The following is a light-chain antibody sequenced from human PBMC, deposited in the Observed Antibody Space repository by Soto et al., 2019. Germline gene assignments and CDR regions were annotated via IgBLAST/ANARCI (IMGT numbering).Light chain of an antibody. CDR2: GDN. CDR1: TSNIGAPYD. CDR3: QSYDISLHNYV. J-gene: IGLJ1*01. V-gene: IGLV1-40*01. Sequence: QSVLPHPPSVSGAPGQRVSISCTGSTSNIGAPYDVHWYQHLPGTAPKLRIYGDNNRPSGVPDRFSGSKSGTSASLAITRLQAEDEADYYRQSYDISLHNYVFGTGTKVTVL.